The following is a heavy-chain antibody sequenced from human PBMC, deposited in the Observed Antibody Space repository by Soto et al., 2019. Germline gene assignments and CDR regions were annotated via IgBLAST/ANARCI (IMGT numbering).Heavy chain of an antibody. CDR2: ISAYNGNT. D-gene: IGHD2-21*02. V-gene: IGHV1-18*01. CDR3: ARAEYCGGDCYINFDY. Sequence: ASVKVSCKASGYTFTSYGISWVRQAPGQGLEWMGWISAYNGNTNYAQKLQGRVTMTTDTSTSTAYMELRSLRSDDTAVYYCARAEYCGGDCYINFDYWGQGTLVTVSS. CDR1: GYTFTSYG. J-gene: IGHJ4*02.